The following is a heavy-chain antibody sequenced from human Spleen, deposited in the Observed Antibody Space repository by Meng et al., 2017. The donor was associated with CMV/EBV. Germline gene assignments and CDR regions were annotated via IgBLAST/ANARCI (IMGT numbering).Heavy chain of an antibody. CDR3: ARAGVVPDNWFDP. CDR1: GYTFTSYG. Sequence: KAAGYTFTSYGISWVRQAPGQGLEWMGWISAYNGNTNYAQKLQGRVTMTTDTSTSTAYMELRSLRSDDTAVYYCARAGVVPDNWFDPWGQGTLVTVSS. V-gene: IGHV1-18*01. CDR2: ISAYNGNT. J-gene: IGHJ5*02. D-gene: IGHD2-2*01.